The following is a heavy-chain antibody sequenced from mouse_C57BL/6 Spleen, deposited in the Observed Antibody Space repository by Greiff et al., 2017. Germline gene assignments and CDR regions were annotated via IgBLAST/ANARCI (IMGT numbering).Heavy chain of an antibody. V-gene: IGHV5-17*01. D-gene: IGHD1-1*01. CDR3: ARLTTVVAPYAMDY. Sequence: EVQGVESGGGLVKPGGSLKLSCAASGFTFSDYGMHWVRQAPEKGLEWVAYISSGSSTIYYADTVKGRFTISRDNAKNTLFLQMTSLRSEDTAMYYCARLTTVVAPYAMDYWGQGTSVTVSS. CDR1: GFTFSDYG. J-gene: IGHJ4*01. CDR2: ISSGSSTI.